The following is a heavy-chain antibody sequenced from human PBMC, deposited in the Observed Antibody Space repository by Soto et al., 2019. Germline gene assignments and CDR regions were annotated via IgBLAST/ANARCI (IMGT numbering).Heavy chain of an antibody. Sequence: SETLSLTCAVSGDSVTSNFWWSWVRQPPGKGLEWIGEAYHNGLTDYNPSLKSRVTMSVDTSKNEFSLKLTSLTAADTAIYYCARDAAVPGESDRFDYWGQGTLVTVSS. J-gene: IGHJ4*02. CDR2: AYHNGLT. V-gene: IGHV4-4*02. CDR1: GDSVTSNFW. CDR3: ARDAAVPGESDRFDY. D-gene: IGHD6-19*01.